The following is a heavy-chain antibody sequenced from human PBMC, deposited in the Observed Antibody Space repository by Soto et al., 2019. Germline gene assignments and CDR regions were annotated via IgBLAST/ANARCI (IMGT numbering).Heavy chain of an antibody. J-gene: IGHJ3*02. Sequence: AQLQQWGAGLLKPSETLSLTCAVYGGFVSSGSYYWSWIRQPPGKGLEWIGEMSHSGGTHFNPSLKSRVTISVDTSKNQFSLKRSSVTAADTALYYCARVERGTATTVVDAFDIWGPGTMVTVSS. CDR1: GGFVSSGSYY. CDR3: ARVERGTATTVVDAFDI. CDR2: MSHSGGT. V-gene: IGHV4-34*01. D-gene: IGHD1-1*01.